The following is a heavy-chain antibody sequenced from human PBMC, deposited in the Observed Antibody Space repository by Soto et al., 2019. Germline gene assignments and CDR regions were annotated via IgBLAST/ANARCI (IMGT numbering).Heavy chain of an antibody. CDR2: INGYTGNT. CDR3: ARSWVTGKGGMDV. Sequence: QVQLVQSGAEVKKPGASVKVSCKASGYTFTSYGFSWVRQAPGQGLEWMGWINGYTGNTHYAQKFQGRVTLTTDTSTSTAYTQVWTLISDDTGVYYCARSWVTGKGGMDVWGQGTTVTVSS. V-gene: IGHV1-18*01. J-gene: IGHJ6*02. CDR1: GYTFTSYG. D-gene: IGHD3-16*01.